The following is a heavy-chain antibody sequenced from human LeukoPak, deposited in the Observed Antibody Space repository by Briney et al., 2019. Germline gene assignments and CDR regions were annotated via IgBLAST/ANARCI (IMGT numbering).Heavy chain of an antibody. D-gene: IGHD1-26*01. CDR3: AKVNIVGATTGY. J-gene: IGHJ4*02. Sequence: GGSLRLSCAASGFTFSSYGMHWARQAPGKGLEWVAVISYDGSNKYYADSVKGRFTISRDYSKNTLYLQMDSLRAEDTAVYYCAKVNIVGATTGYWGQGTLVTVSS. CDR1: GFTFSSYG. CDR2: ISYDGSNK. V-gene: IGHV3-30*18.